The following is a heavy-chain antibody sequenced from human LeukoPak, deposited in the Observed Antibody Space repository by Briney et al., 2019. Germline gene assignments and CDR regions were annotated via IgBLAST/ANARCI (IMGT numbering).Heavy chain of an antibody. D-gene: IGHD5-12*01. Sequence: GGSLRLSCAASGFIFSNYWMTWVRQAPGKGLEWVAHIRQDGSERHYVDSVRDRFTISRDNAKNSLDLQMDSLRAEDTAVYYCARDWGSTGYDLYDSWGQGTLVTVSS. J-gene: IGHJ4*02. V-gene: IGHV3-7*01. CDR1: GFIFSNYW. CDR2: IRQDGSER. CDR3: ARDWGSTGYDLYDS.